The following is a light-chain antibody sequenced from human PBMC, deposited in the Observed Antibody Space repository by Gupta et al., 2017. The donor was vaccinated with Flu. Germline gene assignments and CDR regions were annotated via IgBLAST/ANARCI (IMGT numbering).Light chain of an antibody. J-gene: IGLJ3*02. CDR1: NIGSKS. V-gene: IGLV3-21*02. CDR2: DDS. Sequence: SYLRTQPLSTPLAPGQTATSTCGGDNIGSKSVHWYQQKAGQAPELLVYDDSDRPSGIPERFSGSNSGNTATLTINKVQAGDEAEYYCQVWDISRDGCRVFGGGTKLTVL. CDR3: QVWDISRDGCRV.